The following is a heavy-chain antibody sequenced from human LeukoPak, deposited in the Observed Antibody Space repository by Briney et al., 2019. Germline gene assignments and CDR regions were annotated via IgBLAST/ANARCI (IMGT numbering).Heavy chain of an antibody. Sequence: SETLSLTCAVYGGSFSGYYWSWIRQSPGKGLEWIGYIYYIGSTNYNPSLKSRVTISVDTSKNQFSLKLSSVTAADTAVYYFARFRRDGYPFDYWGQGTLVTVSS. V-gene: IGHV4-59*01. CDR3: ARFRRDGYPFDY. J-gene: IGHJ4*02. CDR1: GGSFSGYY. D-gene: IGHD5-24*01. CDR2: IYYIGST.